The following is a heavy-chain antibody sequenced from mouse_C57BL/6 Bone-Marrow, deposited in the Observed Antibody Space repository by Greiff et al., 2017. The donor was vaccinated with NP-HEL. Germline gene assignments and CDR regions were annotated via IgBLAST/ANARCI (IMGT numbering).Heavy chain of an antibody. D-gene: IGHD2-4*01. CDR3: ARGRYYDYPETDY. CDR2: IYPGSGNT. V-gene: IGHV1-76*01. J-gene: IGHJ4*01. Sequence: QVQLKESGAELVRPGASVKLSCKASGYTFTDYYINWVKQRPGQGLEWIARIYPGSGNTYYNEKFKGKATLTAEKSSSTAYMQLSSLTSEDSAVYFCARGRYYDYPETDYWGQGTSVTVSS. CDR1: GYTFTDYY.